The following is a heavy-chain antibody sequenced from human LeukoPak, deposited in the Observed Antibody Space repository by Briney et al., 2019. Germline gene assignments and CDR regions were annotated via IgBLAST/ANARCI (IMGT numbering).Heavy chain of an antibody. Sequence: SETLSLTCTVSGDSFTSVTDYWAWIRQPPGKGLEWIASGDYSGGTYYNPSLESRVAISVDTSKNQFSLKLSSVTAADTAVYYCARAEWELGGGLFDCWGQGTLVTVSS. CDR3: ARAEWELGGGLFDC. D-gene: IGHD1-26*01. CDR1: GDSFTSVTDY. CDR2: GDYSGGT. V-gene: IGHV4-39*07. J-gene: IGHJ4*02.